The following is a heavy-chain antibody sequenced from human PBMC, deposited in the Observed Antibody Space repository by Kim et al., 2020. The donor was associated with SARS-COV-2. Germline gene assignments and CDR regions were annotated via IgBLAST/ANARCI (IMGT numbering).Heavy chain of an antibody. J-gene: IGHJ2*01. V-gene: IGHV3-48*02. D-gene: IGHD3-10*01. Sequence: GGSLRLSCAASGFTFSSYSMNWVRQAPGKGLEWVSYISSSSSTIYYADSVKGRFTISRDNAKNSLYLQMNSLRDEDPAVYYCAGGGTYYYGSGSYYKVGFYWYFDLWGRGTVVTVSS. CDR1: GFTFSSYS. CDR3: AGGGTYYYGSGSYYKVGFYWYFDL. CDR2: ISSSSSTI.